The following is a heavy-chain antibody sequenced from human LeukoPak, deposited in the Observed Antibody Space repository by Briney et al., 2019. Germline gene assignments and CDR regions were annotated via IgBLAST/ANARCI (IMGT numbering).Heavy chain of an antibody. CDR1: GGSISSSSYY. CDR2: IYYSGST. Sequence: SETLSLTRTVSGGSISSSSYYWGWIRQPPGKGLEWIGSIYYSGSTYYNPSLKSRVTISVDTSKNQFSLKLTSVTAADTAVYFCARSHAQKWSGYSHWGQGTLVTVSS. D-gene: IGHD3-3*01. J-gene: IGHJ4*02. CDR3: ARSHAQKWSGYSH. V-gene: IGHV4-39*07.